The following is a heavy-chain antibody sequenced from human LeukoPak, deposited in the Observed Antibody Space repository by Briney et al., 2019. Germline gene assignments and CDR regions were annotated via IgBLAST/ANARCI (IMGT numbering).Heavy chain of an antibody. CDR2: ISGSGEST. Sequence: GGSLRLSCVASGFTFSSYAMSWVRQAAGKGLEWVSAISGSGESTYYADSVKGRFTISRDNSKNTLYLQMNSLRAEDTAVYYCARDVTMVRGARYRPYKWFDPWGQGTLVTVSS. CDR3: ARDVTMVRGARYRPYKWFDP. V-gene: IGHV3-23*01. CDR1: GFTFSSYA. J-gene: IGHJ5*02. D-gene: IGHD3-10*01.